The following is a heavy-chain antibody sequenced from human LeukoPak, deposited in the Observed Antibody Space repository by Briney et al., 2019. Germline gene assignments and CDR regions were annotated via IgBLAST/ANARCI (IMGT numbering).Heavy chain of an antibody. V-gene: IGHV4-61*02. D-gene: IGHD1-7*01. J-gene: IGHJ4*02. CDR3: ARGGGLTGTTSH. CDR1: GGSISSGSYY. CDR2: IYTSGST. Sequence: PSQTLSLTCTVSGGSISSGSYYWSWIRQPAGKGLEWIGRIYTSGSTNYNPSLKSRVTISVDTSKNQFSLKLSSVTAADTAVYYCARGGGLTGTTSHWGQGTLVTVS.